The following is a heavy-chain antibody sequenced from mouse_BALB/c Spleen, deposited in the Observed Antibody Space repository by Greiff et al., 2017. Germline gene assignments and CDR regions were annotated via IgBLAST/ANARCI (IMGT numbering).Heavy chain of an antibody. CDR2: IWSGGST. J-gene: IGHJ1*01. D-gene: IGHD1-1*01. CDR1: GFSLTSYG. CDR3: ARSVYGSRDWYFDV. Sequence: VMLVESGPGLVQPSQSLTITCTVSGFSLTSYGVHWVRQSPGKGLEWLGVIWSGGSTDYNADFISRLSISKDNSKSQVFFKMNSLPADDTAIYYSARSVYGSRDWYFDVWGAGTSVTVSS. V-gene: IGHV2-4-1*01.